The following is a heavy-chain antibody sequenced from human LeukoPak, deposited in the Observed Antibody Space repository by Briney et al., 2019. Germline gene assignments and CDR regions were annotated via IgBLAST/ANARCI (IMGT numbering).Heavy chain of an antibody. CDR2: INPNSGGT. CDR1: GYTFTGYY. D-gene: IGHD3-3*01. Sequence: ASVRVSCKASGYTFTGYYMHWVRQAPGQGLEWMGWINPNSGGTNYAQKFQGRVTMTRDTSISTAYMELSRLRSDDTAVYYCARTYYDFWSGYQYGMDVWGQGTTVTVSS. V-gene: IGHV1-2*02. J-gene: IGHJ6*02. CDR3: ARTYYDFWSGYQYGMDV.